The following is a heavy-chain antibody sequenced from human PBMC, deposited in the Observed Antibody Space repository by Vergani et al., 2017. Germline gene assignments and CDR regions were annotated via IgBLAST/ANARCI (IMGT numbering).Heavy chain of an antibody. D-gene: IGHD3-10*01. Sequence: QVQLQESGPGVVKPSETLSLTCSVSGGFMPGFYWSWIRQSPGKRLEWIGYIYNTGTLKYNPSLKSRVTISIDTSKNQFSLNLTSVTAADTAVYYCARYGSANLPSFDFGGQGTLVTVST. CDR2: IYNTGTL. CDR3: ARYGSANLPSFDF. V-gene: IGHV4-59*01. J-gene: IGHJ4*02. CDR1: GGFMPGFY.